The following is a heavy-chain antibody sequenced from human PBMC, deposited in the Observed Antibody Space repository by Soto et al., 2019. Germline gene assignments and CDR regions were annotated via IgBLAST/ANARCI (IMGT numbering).Heavy chain of an antibody. J-gene: IGHJ5*02. D-gene: IGHD3-10*01. CDR2: ISGSGDST. V-gene: IGHV3-23*01. CDR1: GFTFSSYA. Sequence: EVQLLESGGGLVQPGGSLRLSCAASGFTFSSYAMNWVRQAPGKGLEWVSIISGSGDSTYYAASVKGRFTISRDNTKNTLYLQMNSLRAEDTAVYYCANKFFSGSGSYRGWFDPWGQGTLVTVSS. CDR3: ANKFFSGSGSYRGWFDP.